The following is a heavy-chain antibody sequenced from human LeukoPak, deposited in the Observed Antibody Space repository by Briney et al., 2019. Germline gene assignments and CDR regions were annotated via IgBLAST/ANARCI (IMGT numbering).Heavy chain of an antibody. D-gene: IGHD6-6*01. CDR2: MYTSGST. CDR3: ARGEKGSSSGSINY. CDR1: GGSINSGTYY. V-gene: IGHV4-61*02. J-gene: IGHJ4*02. Sequence: SETLSFTCTVSGGSINSGTYYWSWIRQPAGKGLEWIGRMYTSGSTNYNPSLESRVTISVDTSKNQFSLKLSSVTAADTAVYYCARGEKGSSSGSINYWGQGTLVTVSS.